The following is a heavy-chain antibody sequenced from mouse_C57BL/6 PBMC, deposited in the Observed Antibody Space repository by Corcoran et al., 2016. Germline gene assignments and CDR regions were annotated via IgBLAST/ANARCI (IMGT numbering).Heavy chain of an antibody. V-gene: IGHV3-6*01. CDR3: ASGWHFDV. J-gene: IGHJ1*03. CDR1: GYSTTSGYY. CDR2: ISYDGSN. Sequence: DVQLQESRPGLEKPSQSLSLTCSVNGYSTTSGYYWNWIRQFPGNKLEWMGYISYDGSNNYNPSLKNRISITLDTSKNQFYLKLNSVTTEDTATYYCASGWHFDVCGTGTTVTVSS.